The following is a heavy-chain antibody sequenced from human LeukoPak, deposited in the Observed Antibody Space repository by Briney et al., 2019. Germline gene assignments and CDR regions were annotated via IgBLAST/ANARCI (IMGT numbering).Heavy chain of an antibody. CDR3: ARDYGSSWGSFDY. Sequence: ASVKVSCKASGYTFTGYYMHWVRQAPGQGLEWMGWINPNSGGTNYAQKFQGRVTMTRETSISTAYMELSRLRSDDTAVYYCARDYGSSWGSFDYWGQGTLVTVSS. CDR2: INPNSGGT. V-gene: IGHV1-2*02. D-gene: IGHD6-13*01. CDR1: GYTFTGYY. J-gene: IGHJ4*02.